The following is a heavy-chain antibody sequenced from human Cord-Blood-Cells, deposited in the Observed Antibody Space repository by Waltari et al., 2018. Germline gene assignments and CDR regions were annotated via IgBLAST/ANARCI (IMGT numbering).Heavy chain of an antibody. CDR2: LYYRVVT. J-gene: IGHJ3*02. CDR3: AHAGLTFAFDI. Sequence: QLQLQESGPGLVKPSETLSLTCTVPGGSISSSSYYWGWIRQPPGTGLGWSGSLYYRVVTYYNPSRKSRVTISVDTSKNQFSLKLSSVTAADTAVYYCAHAGLTFAFDIWGQGTMVTVSS. V-gene: IGHV4-39*01. CDR1: GGSISSSSYY. D-gene: IGHD1-20*01.